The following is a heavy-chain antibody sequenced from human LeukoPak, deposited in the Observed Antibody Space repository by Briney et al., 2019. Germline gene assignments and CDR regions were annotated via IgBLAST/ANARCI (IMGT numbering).Heavy chain of an antibody. V-gene: IGHV5-51*01. D-gene: IGHD5-18*01. CDR1: GYSFTSYW. CDR2: IYPGDSDT. J-gene: IGHJ4*02. Sequence: GESLKISCKGSGYSFTSYWIGWVRQMPGKGLEWMGIIYPGDSDTRYSPSFQGQVTISADKSISTAYLQWSSLKASDTAMYYCARQRGSGYSYGLIDYWGQGTLVTVSS. CDR3: ARQRGSGYSYGLIDY.